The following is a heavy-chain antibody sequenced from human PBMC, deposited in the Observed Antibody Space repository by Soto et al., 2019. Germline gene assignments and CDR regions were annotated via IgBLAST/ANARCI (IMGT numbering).Heavy chain of an antibody. V-gene: IGHV2-5*02. J-gene: IGHJ4*02. CDR3: AHSTGLYGDYEGDY. CDR1: GFSLSTSGVG. CDR2: IYWDDDK. D-gene: IGHD4-17*01. Sequence: QITLKESGPTLVKPTQTLTLTCTFSGFSLSTSGVGVRWIRQPPGKALEWLALIYWDDDKRYSPSLKSRLPITKGPSKDQVVLTMTNMDPVDTATYSCAHSTGLYGDYEGDYWGQGTLVTVSS.